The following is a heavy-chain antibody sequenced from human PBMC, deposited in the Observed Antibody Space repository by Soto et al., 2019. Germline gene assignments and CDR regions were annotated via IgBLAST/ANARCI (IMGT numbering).Heavy chain of an antibody. CDR2: INHSGTT. Sequence: PSETLSLTCTVSGGSISSYYWSWIRQPPGKGLEWIGEINHSGTTNHNPSLKSRVIISVDTSKNQFSLRLTSVTAADTAVYYCARGIRSPWPWGQGTLVTVSS. CDR3: ARGIRSPWP. V-gene: IGHV4-34*01. D-gene: IGHD4-17*01. J-gene: IGHJ5*02. CDR1: GGSISSYY.